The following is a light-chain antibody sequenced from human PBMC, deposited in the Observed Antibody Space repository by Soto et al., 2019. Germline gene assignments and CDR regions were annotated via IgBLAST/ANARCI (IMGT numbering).Light chain of an antibody. Sequence: EIVLTQSPGTLSLSPGERATLSCMASQTLTTRFLAWYQQKPGQAPRLLIYGASSRATGIPDRFSGSGSGREYTLTISRLEPADFAVYSCQQYADLPYTFGQGTTLEIK. CDR2: GAS. V-gene: IGKV3-20*01. J-gene: IGKJ2*01. CDR1: QTLTTRF. CDR3: QQYADLPYT.